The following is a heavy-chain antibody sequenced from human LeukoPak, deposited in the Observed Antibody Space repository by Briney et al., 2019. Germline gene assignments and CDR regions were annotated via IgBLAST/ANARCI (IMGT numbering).Heavy chain of an antibody. J-gene: IGHJ4*02. CDR1: GFTFSSYS. Sequence: GGSLRLSCAASGFTFSSYSMNWVRQAPGRGLEWVSSISSSSSYIYYADSVKGRFTISRDNAKNSLYLQMNSLRAEDTAVYYCAGDYYDSSGQFIDYWGQGTPVTVSS. CDR3: AGDYYDSSGQFIDY. V-gene: IGHV3-21*01. D-gene: IGHD3-22*01. CDR2: ISSSSSYI.